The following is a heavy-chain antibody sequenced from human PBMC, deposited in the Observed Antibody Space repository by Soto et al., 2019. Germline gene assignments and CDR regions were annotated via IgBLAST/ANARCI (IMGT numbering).Heavy chain of an antibody. V-gene: IGHV1-24*01. Sequence: QVQLVQSGAEGKKPGASVKVSCKVSGYTLTELSMHWVRQAPGKGLEWMGGFDPEDGETIYAQKFKGRVNMTEHTSTDTAYMELSSLRSEDTAVYYCATVMITFVGVIAPNAFDIWGQWTMVTVSS. CDR3: ATVMITFVGVIAPNAFDI. CDR1: GYTLTELS. J-gene: IGHJ3*02. CDR2: FDPEDGET. D-gene: IGHD3-16*02.